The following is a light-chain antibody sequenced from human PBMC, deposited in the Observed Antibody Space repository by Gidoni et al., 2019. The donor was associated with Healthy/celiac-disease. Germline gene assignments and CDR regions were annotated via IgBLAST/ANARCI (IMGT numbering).Light chain of an antibody. CDR1: QSVCSY. J-gene: IGKJ4*01. CDR3: QQRSNWHPLT. V-gene: IGKV3D-11*02. Sequence: DIVLPHSPAPLYLAPGERATLSCRASQSVCSYLAWYQQKPGQAPRLLIYDASNRATGIPARFSGSGPGTDFTLTISSLEPEDFAVYYCQQRSNWHPLTFGGGTKVEIK. CDR2: DAS.